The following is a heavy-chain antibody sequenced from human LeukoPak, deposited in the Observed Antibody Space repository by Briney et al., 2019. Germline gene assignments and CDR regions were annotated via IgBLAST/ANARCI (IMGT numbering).Heavy chain of an antibody. J-gene: IGHJ4*02. Sequence: GGSLRLSCAASGFTFSDAYMDWVRQAPGKGLQSACRIINKPHRYTTDYAASVKGRFTISRSNSKNSLFLQMNSLKTQDTAVYYCTRVRHGDYFDPWGLGTLVTVSS. V-gene: IGHV3-72*01. D-gene: IGHD4-17*01. CDR1: GFTFSDAY. CDR2: IINKPHRYTT. CDR3: TRVRHGDYFDP.